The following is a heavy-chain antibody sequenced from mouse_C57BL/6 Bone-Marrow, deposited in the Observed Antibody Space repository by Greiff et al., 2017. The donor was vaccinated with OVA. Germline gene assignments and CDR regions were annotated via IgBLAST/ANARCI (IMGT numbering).Heavy chain of an antibody. V-gene: IGHV2-2*01. CDR1: GFSLTSYG. CDR2: IWSGGST. D-gene: IGHD4-1*01. J-gene: IGHJ1*03. Sequence: QVHVKQSGPGLVQPSQSLSITCTVSGFSLTSYGVHWVRQSPGKGLEWLGVIWSGGSTDYNAAFISRLSTSTDNSKSQVFFKMNSLQTADTAIYYCARGALGHWYFEVWGTGTTVTVSS. CDR3: ARGALGHWYFEV.